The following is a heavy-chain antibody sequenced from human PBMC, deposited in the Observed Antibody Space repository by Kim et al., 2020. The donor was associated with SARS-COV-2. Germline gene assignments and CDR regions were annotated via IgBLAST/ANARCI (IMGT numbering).Heavy chain of an antibody. CDR1: GFTFSSYA. CDR3: ARDRATSYYFDY. CDR2: ISYDGSNK. V-gene: IGHV3-30*04. J-gene: IGHJ4*02. Sequence: GGSLRLSCAASGFTFSSYAMHWVRQAPGKGLEWVAVISYDGSNKYYADSVKGRFTISRDNSKNTLYLQMNSLRAEDTAVYYCARDRATSYYFDYWGQGTLVTVSS. D-gene: IGHD1-26*01.